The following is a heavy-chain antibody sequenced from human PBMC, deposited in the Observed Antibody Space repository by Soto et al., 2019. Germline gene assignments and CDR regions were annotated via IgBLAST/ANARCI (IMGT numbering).Heavy chain of an antibody. Sequence: SETLSLTCTVSGGSISSYYWSWIRQPPGKGLEWIGYIYYSGSTNYNPSLKSRVTISVDTSKNQFSLKLSSVTAADTAVYYCARDIHPRDYWGQGTLVTVSS. CDR1: GGSISSYY. D-gene: IGHD2-21*01. CDR2: IYYSGST. V-gene: IGHV4-59*01. CDR3: ARDIHPRDY. J-gene: IGHJ4*02.